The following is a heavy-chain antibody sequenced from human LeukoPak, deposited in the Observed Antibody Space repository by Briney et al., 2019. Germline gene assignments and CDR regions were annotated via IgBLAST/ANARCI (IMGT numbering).Heavy chain of an antibody. CDR1: GGSFSGYY. CDR2: INHSGST. V-gene: IGHV4-34*01. D-gene: IGHD6-6*01. Sequence: SETLSLTCAVYGGSFSGYYWSWIRQPPGKGLEWIGEINHSGSTNYNPSLKSRVTISVDTSKNQFSLKLSSVTAADTAVYYCARVRARPLHVFDPWGQGTLVTVSS. CDR3: ARVRARPLHVFDP. J-gene: IGHJ5*02.